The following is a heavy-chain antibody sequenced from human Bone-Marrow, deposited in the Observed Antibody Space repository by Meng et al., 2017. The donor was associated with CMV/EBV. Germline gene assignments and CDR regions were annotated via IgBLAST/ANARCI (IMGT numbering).Heavy chain of an antibody. V-gene: IGHV4-34*01. Sequence: SETLSLTCAVYGGSFSGYYWSWIRQPPGKGLEWIGEINHSGSTNYNPSLKSRVTISVDTSKNQFSLELSSVTAADTAVYYCSRGLNDFWSGYYVDYWGQGTLVTVSS. J-gene: IGHJ4*02. CDR1: GGSFSGYY. CDR3: SRGLNDFWSGYYVDY. CDR2: INHSGST. D-gene: IGHD3-3*01.